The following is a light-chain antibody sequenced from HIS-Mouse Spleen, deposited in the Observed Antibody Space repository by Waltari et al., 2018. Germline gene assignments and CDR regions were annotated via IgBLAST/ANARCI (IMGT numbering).Light chain of an antibody. J-gene: IGLJ1*01. V-gene: IGLV3-1*01. Sequence: SYELTQPPSVSVSPGQTASITFSGEKLGDKYACWYQQKPGQSPVLVIYQDSKRPSGIPERFSGSNSGNTATLTISGTQAMDEADYYCQAWDSSTAVFGTGTKVTVL. CDR1: KLGDKY. CDR2: QDS. CDR3: QAWDSSTAV.